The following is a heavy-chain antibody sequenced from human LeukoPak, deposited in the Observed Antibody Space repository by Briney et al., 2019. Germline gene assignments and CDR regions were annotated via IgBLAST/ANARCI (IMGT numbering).Heavy chain of an antibody. D-gene: IGHD3-10*01. CDR3: ARMVGWFDP. Sequence: SETLSLTCTVAGGSISSYYWSWLRQPPGKGLEWIGYTYYSGSTNYNPSLKSRVTISVDTSKNQFSLKLSSVTAADTAVYYCARMVGWFDPWGQGTLVTVSS. CDR1: GGSISSYY. J-gene: IGHJ5*02. V-gene: IGHV4-59*01. CDR2: TYYSGST.